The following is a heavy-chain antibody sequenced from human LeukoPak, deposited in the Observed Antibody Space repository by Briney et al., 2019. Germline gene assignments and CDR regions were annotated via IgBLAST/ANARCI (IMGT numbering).Heavy chain of an antibody. D-gene: IGHD3-9*01. CDR2: INHSGST. CDR3: ARGLRYYDILTGYSGSQIDY. V-gene: IGHV4-34*01. CDR1: GGSFSGYY. J-gene: IGHJ4*02. Sequence: SETLSLTCAVYGGSFSGYYWSWIRQPPGKGLEWIGEINHSGSTNYNPSLKSRVTISVDTSKNQFSLKLSSVPAADTAVYYCARGLRYYDILTGYSGSQIDYWGQGTLVTVSS.